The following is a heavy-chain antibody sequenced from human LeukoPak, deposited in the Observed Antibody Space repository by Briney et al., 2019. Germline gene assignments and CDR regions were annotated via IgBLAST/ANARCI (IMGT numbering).Heavy chain of an antibody. CDR2: MNPSSGNT. J-gene: IGHJ4*02. CDR1: GYTFTSYD. V-gene: IGHV1-8*01. Sequence: ASVKVSCKASGYTFTSYDINWVRQATGQGLEWMGWMNPSSGNTGYAQKFQGRVTMTRNTSISTAYMELSSLRSEDTAVYYCARGYYDLLTGHVVTYYFDYWGQGTLVTVSS. D-gene: IGHD3-9*01. CDR3: ARGYYDLLTGHVVTYYFDY.